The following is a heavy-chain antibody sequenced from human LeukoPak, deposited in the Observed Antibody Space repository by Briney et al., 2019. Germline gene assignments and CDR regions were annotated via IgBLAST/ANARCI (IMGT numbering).Heavy chain of an antibody. J-gene: IGHJ3*02. CDR2: IKQDGSEQ. D-gene: IGHD2-2*01. CDR1: GFTFSTSG. V-gene: IGHV3-7*01. Sequence: GGSLRLSCAASGFTFSTSGIHWVRQAPGKGLEWVANIKQDGSEQFYLDSVKGRFAISRDNAKNALYLQMHSLRVEDTAVYYCARESIVVVPTTMDDASDIWGQGTMVTVSS. CDR3: ARESIVVVPTTMDDASDI.